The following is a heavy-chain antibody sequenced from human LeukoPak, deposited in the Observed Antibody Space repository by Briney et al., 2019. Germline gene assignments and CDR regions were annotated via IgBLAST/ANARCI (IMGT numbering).Heavy chain of an antibody. V-gene: IGHV1-69*06. J-gene: IGHJ6*02. CDR3: APSEPPTVTTGSGYYYGMDV. CDR1: GGTFSSYA. CDR2: IIPIFGTA. Sequence: SVKVSCKASGGTFSSYAISWVRQAPGQGLEWMGGIIPIFGTANYAQKFQGRVTITADKSTSTAYMELSSLRSEDTAVYYCAPSEPPTVTTGSGYYYGMDVWGQGTTVTVSS. D-gene: IGHD4-17*01.